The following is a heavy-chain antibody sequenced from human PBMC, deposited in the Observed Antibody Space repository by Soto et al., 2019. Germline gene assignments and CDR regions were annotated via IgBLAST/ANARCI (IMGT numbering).Heavy chain of an antibody. CDR3: AGPVPVENHSFDY. CDR1: GGSISGSTYY. CDR2: IYYSGST. V-gene: IGHV4-39*02. Sequence: SETLSLTCTVSGGSISGSTYYWGWVRQPPGKGLEWLGSIYYSGSTYYNPSLRGRVTISVDTSKNHFSLRLSSVTAADTAVYYCAGPVPVENHSFDYWGQGALVTVSS. D-gene: IGHD1-1*01. J-gene: IGHJ4*02.